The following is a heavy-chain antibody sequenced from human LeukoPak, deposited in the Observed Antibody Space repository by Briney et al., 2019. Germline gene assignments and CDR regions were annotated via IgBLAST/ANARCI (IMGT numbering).Heavy chain of an antibody. CDR1: GFTVSSNY. J-gene: IGHJ3*02. D-gene: IGHD4-17*01. CDR3: AIMTTVTTSGAFDI. V-gene: IGHV3-53*01. Sequence: GGSLRLSCAASGFTVSSNYMSWVRQAPGKGLEWVSVIYSGGSTYYADSVKGRFTISRDNAKNSLYLQMNSLRAEDTAVYYCAIMTTVTTSGAFDIWGQGTMVTVSS. CDR2: IYSGGST.